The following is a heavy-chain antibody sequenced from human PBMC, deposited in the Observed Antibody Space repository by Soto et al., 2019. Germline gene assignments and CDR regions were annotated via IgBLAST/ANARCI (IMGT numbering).Heavy chain of an antibody. Sequence: ASVKVSCKACGCTFSSYAISWVRQAPGQGLEWMGGIIPIFGTANYAQKFQGRVTITADKSTSTAYMELSSLRSEDTAVYYCATKTAMVPHDYYHPYGMEVWGQATTVNVSS. CDR3: ATKTAMVPHDYYHPYGMEV. CDR1: GCTFSSYA. J-gene: IGHJ6*02. D-gene: IGHD5-18*01. CDR2: IIPIFGTA. V-gene: IGHV1-69*06.